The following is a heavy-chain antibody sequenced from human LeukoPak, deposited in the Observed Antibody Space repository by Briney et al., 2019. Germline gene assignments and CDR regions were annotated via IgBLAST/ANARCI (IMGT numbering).Heavy chain of an antibody. V-gene: IGHV3-74*01. CDR3: ARQGVVPAAPDAFDI. D-gene: IGHD2-2*01. Sequence: GGSLRLSCAASGFTFSSYWMHWVGQAPGKGLVWVSRINSDGSSTSYADSVKGRFTISRDNAKNTLYLQMNSLRAEDTAVYYCARQGVVPAAPDAFDIWGQGTMVTVSS. J-gene: IGHJ3*02. CDR1: GFTFSSYW. CDR2: INSDGSST.